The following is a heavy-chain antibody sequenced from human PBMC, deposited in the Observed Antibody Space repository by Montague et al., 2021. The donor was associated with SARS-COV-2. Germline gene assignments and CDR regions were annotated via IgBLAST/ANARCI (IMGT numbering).Heavy chain of an antibody. CDR2: IKQSGST. V-gene: IGHV4-34*01. CDR1: GGSFGDDH. D-gene: IGHD3-22*01. Sequence: SETLSLTCGVYGGSFGDDHWSWTRQPPGKGLEWIGDIKQSGSTNYNPSLKSRVTISVDTSRNQFSLKLTSVTAADTAVYFCARGHLAVSMIVVVLTSASYYLDSWGQGALVTVSS. CDR3: ARGHLAVSMIVVVLTSASYYLDS. J-gene: IGHJ4*02.